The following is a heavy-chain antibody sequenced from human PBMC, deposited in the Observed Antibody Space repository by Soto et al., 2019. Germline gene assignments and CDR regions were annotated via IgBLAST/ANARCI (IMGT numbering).Heavy chain of an antibody. CDR1: GFTFSSYA. CDR2: ISGSGGST. V-gene: IGHV3-23*01. D-gene: IGHD3-3*02. CDR3: AKLHFWSGYVNDAFDI. Sequence: EVQLLESGGGLVQPGGSLRLSCAASGFTFSSYAMSWVRQAPGKGLEWVSAISGSGGSTYYADSVKGRFTISRDNSKNTLYLQMNSLRAEDTAVYYCAKLHFWSGYVNDAFDIWGQGTMVTVSS. J-gene: IGHJ3*02.